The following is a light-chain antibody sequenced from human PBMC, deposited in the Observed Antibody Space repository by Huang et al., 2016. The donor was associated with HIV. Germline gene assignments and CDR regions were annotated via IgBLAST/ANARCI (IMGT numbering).Light chain of an antibody. V-gene: IGKV3-11*01. CDR3: QQRSTWPPT. CDR2: DAS. CDR1: QSVDTY. Sequence: EIVLTQSPVTLSRSPGQRATLSCRASQSVDTYLAWYQQKPGQAPRLLIYDASNRATGSPARFSGSGSGTDFTLTISSLEPDDFVLYFCQQRSTWPPTFGGGTTMEIK. J-gene: IGKJ4*01.